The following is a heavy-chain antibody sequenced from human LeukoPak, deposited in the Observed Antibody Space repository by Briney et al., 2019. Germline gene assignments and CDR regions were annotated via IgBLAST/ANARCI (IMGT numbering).Heavy chain of an antibody. J-gene: IGHJ6*04. CDR3: AKDSPETTVTHGGFMDV. V-gene: IGHV3-23*01. Sequence: GGSLRLSCAASGFTFSSYGMSWVRQAPGKGLEWVSAISGSGGSTYYADSVKGRFTISRDNSKNTLYLQMNSLRTEDTALYYCAKDSPETTVTHGGFMDVWGKGTTVTVSS. D-gene: IGHD4-11*01. CDR1: GFTFSSYG. CDR2: ISGSGGST.